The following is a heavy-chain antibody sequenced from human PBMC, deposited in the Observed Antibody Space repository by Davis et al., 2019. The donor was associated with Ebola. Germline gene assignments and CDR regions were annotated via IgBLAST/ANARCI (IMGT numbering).Heavy chain of an antibody. CDR1: GGSISRSSLY. Sequence: SETLSLTCTVSGGSISRSSLYWGWIRQPPGEGLEWIGSMYSRGNTRYNPSIKSRGTISVVTSQNQFSLRLSSVTAADTAVYYCAGQYYYESGGYYDAFGYWGQGALVTVSS. J-gene: IGHJ4*02. CDR2: MYSRGNT. V-gene: IGHV4-39*01. D-gene: IGHD3-22*01. CDR3: AGQYYYESGGYYDAFGY.